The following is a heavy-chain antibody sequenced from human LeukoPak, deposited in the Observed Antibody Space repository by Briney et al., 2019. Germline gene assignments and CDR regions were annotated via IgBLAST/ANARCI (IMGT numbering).Heavy chain of an antibody. V-gene: IGHV4-30-4*01. CDR3: ARDFWGATMVRGLFDY. CDR2: IYYSGST. CDR1: GGSISSGDYY. Sequence: PSETLSLTCTVSGGSISSGDYYWSWIRQPPGKGLEWIGYIYYSGSTYYNPSLKSRVTISVDTSKNQFSLKLSSVTAADTAVYYCARDFWGATMVRGLFDYWGQGTLVTVSS. J-gene: IGHJ4*02. D-gene: IGHD3-10*01.